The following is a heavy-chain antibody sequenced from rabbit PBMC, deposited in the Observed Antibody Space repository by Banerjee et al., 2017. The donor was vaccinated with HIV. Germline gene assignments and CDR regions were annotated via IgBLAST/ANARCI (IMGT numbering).Heavy chain of an antibody. Sequence: QSLEESGGGLVKPGGTLTLTCKASGIDFSSYYYMCWVRQAPGKGLEWIGCIWTSDSGTGYASWAKGRFTISKTSSTTVTLQMASLTAADTATYFCARHEPSSSGWFLNLWGPGTLVTVS. CDR3: ARHEPSSSGWFLNL. V-gene: IGHV1S40*01. CDR2: IWTSDSGT. CDR1: GIDFSSYYY. J-gene: IGHJ4*01. D-gene: IGHD1-1*01.